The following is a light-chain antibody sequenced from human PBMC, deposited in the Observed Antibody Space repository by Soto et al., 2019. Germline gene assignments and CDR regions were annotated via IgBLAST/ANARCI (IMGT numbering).Light chain of an antibody. CDR3: SSHAGIINVV. CDR1: SSDVGGYNY. V-gene: IGLV2-8*01. CDR2: EVT. J-gene: IGLJ3*02. Sequence: QSALTQPPSASGSPGQSVTISCTGPSSDVGGYNYVSWYQQHPGKATKLMIYEVTKRPSGVPDRVSGSKSGNTASLTVSGLLAEDEADYYCSSHAGIINVVFGGGTKLTVL.